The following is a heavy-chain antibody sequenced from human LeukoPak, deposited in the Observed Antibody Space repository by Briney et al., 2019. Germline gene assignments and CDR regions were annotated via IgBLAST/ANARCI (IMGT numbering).Heavy chain of an antibody. D-gene: IGHD4-23*01. CDR1: GGSISTYY. J-gene: IGHJ4*02. CDR3: ARVGVDYSGNVLKYFFDY. CDR2: IYDSGSA. Sequence: PSETLSLTCTVSGGSISTYYWSWFRQPPGKGLEWIGNIYDSGSANYNPSLKSRVVISVDTSKNQFSLNLTPVTAADTAVYYCARVGVDYSGNVLKYFFDYWGQGTLVTVSS. V-gene: IGHV4-59*01.